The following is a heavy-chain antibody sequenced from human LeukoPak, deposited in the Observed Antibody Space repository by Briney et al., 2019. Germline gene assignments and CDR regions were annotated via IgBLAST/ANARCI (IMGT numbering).Heavy chain of an antibody. Sequence: GGSLRLSCVASGFTFNNYWMDWVRQAPGKGLEWVASIKPDGSQKDYVDSVKGRFTISRDNGKNSLYLQMNSLRAEDTAVYYCARADYVWGSRLLSWGQGTLVTVSS. D-gene: IGHD3-16*01. CDR2: IKPDGSQK. J-gene: IGHJ5*02. CDR3: ARADYVWGSRLLS. V-gene: IGHV3-7*01. CDR1: GFTFNNYW.